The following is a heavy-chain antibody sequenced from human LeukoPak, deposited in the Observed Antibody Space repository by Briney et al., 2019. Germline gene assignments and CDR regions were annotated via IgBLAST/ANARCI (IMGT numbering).Heavy chain of an antibody. CDR2: INPNSGGT. Sequence: ASVKVSCKASVYTFTDHYMHWVRQAPGQGLEWMGWINPNSGGTNYAQKFQRRVTMTRDPSISTAYMVLSRLGSDDPTVDYCVGVDYNHYFDYWGQGTLVTVSS. CDR1: VYTFTDHY. CDR3: VGVDYNHYFDY. J-gene: IGHJ4*02. V-gene: IGHV1-2*02. D-gene: IGHD4-11*01.